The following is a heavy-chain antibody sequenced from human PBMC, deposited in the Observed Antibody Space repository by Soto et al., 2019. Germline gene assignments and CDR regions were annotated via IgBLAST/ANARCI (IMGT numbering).Heavy chain of an antibody. CDR1: GGSISSGGYY. CDR2: IYYSGTT. V-gene: IGHV4-31*03. CDR3: AASCVACGGFNYYGMDV. J-gene: IGHJ6*04. D-gene: IGHD2-21*01. Sequence: QVQLQESGPGLVKPSQTLSLTCTVSGGSISSGGYYWYWIRQHPGKGLEWIGYIYYSGTTYYNPSRKSRVTISVDTSKNQFSLKLSSVTAADTAVYYCAASCVACGGFNYYGMDVWGKGTTVTVSS.